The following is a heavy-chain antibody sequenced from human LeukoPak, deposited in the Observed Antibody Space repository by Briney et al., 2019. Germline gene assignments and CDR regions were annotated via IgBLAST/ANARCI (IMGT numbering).Heavy chain of an antibody. Sequence: GGSLRLSCAASGFTFSTYAMSWVRQAPGKGLEWVSAISGSGGSTDYADSVKGRFTISRDNSKNTLYPQMNSLRAEDTAAYYCATRGDSSGYYVYWGQGTLVTVSS. D-gene: IGHD3-22*01. CDR1: GFTFSTYA. J-gene: IGHJ4*02. CDR3: ATRGDSSGYYVY. V-gene: IGHV3-23*01. CDR2: ISGSGGST.